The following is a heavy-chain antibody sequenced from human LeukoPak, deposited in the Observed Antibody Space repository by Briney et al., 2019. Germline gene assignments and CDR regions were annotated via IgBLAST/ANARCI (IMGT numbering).Heavy chain of an antibody. V-gene: IGHV4-34*01. CDR1: GGSFSNYY. CDR2: THHSGST. J-gene: IGHJ6*02. CDR3: ARWIPGYYVGRAFYGLDV. Sequence: PSETLSLTCAVYGGSFSNYYWSWIRQPPGKGLEWLGETHHSGSTNYNPSLKSRVTISIATSKNQFSLKLTSVTAADTAVYYCARWIPGYYVGRAFYGLDVWGQGTTVTVSS. D-gene: IGHD3-10*02.